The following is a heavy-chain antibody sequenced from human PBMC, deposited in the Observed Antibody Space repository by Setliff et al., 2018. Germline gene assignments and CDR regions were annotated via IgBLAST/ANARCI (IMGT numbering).Heavy chain of an antibody. CDR3: RLWSGYYKNDY. Sequence: SETLSLTCTVSGGSISSGHYYWGWIRQPPGKGLEWIAEINHSGSTNYNPSLKSRVTISVDTSKNQFSLKLSSVTAADTAVYYCRLWSGYYKNDYWGQGTLVTVSS. D-gene: IGHD3-3*01. V-gene: IGHV4-39*07. J-gene: IGHJ4*01. CDR2: INHSGST. CDR1: GGSISSGHYY.